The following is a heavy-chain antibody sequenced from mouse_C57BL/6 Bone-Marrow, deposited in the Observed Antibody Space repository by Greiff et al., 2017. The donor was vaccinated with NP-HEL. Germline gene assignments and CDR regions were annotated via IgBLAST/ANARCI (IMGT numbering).Heavy chain of an antibody. D-gene: IGHD1-1*01. V-gene: IGHV10-1*01. CDR1: GFSFNTYA. Sequence: EVMLVESGGGLVQPKGSLKLSCAASGFSFNTYAMNWVRQAPGKGLEWVARIRSKSNNNATYYADSVKDRFTISRDDSESLLYLQMNNLKTEDNALYYCVRVGYYYDYFDYWGKGTTLTVSS. J-gene: IGHJ2*01. CDR2: IRSKSNNNAT. CDR3: VRVGYYYDYFDY.